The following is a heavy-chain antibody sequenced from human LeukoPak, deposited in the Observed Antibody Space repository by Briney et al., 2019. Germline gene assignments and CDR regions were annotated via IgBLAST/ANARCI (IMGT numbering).Heavy chain of an antibody. CDR1: GFTFDDYA. V-gene: IGHV3-9*01. J-gene: IGHJ4*02. D-gene: IGHD4-23*01. CDR3: AKDADYGGNPYFDY. Sequence: PGGSLRLSCAASGFTFDDYAMHWVRQAPGKGLEWVSGISWNSGSIGYADSVKGRFTISRDNAKNSLYLQMNSLRAEDTGLYYCAKDADYGGNPYFDYWGQGTLVTVSS. CDR2: ISWNSGSI.